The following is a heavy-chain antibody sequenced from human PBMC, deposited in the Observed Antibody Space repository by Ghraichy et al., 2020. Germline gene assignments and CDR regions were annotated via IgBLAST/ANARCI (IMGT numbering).Heavy chain of an antibody. D-gene: IGHD1-26*01. J-gene: IGHJ6*02. V-gene: IGHV3-21*01. CDR1: GFTFSSYS. CDR2: ISSSSSYI. CDR3: ARDPPSMRWELLKYYYYGMDV. Sequence: GGSLRLSCAASGFTFSSYSMNWVRQAPGKGLEWVSSISSSSSYIYYADSVKGRFTISRDNAKNSLYLQMNSLRAEDTAVYYCARDPPSMRWELLKYYYYGMDVWGQGTTVTVSS.